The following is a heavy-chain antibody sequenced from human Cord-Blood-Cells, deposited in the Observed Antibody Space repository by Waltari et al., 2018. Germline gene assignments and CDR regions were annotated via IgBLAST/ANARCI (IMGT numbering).Heavy chain of an antibody. CDR1: GGPISRPY. Sequence: QVQLQESGPGLVKPSETLSPTCTVSGGPISRPYLSWIRQPPGKGLEWIGYIYYSGSTNYNPSLKSRVTISVDTSKNQFSLKLSSVTAADTAVYYCARVRENTIFGVVTSSNWFDPWGQGTLVTVSS. D-gene: IGHD3-3*01. V-gene: IGHV4-59*11. CDR3: ARVRENTIFGVVTSSNWFDP. CDR2: IYYSGST. J-gene: IGHJ5*02.